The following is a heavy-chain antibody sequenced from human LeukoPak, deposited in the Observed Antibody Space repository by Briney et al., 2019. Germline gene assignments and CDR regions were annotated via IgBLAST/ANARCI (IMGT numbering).Heavy chain of an antibody. J-gene: IGHJ4*02. CDR3: ARKHYYDSSGFFPPMDY. D-gene: IGHD3-22*01. Sequence: GGSLRLSCAASGFTVSSNSMSWVRQAPGKGLEWVSVIYSDGSTFYADSVKGRFTISRDNSKNTLYLQMNSLRAEDTAVYYCARKHYYDSSGFFPPMDYWGQGTLVTVSS. V-gene: IGHV3-66*01. CDR2: IYSDGST. CDR1: GFTVSSNS.